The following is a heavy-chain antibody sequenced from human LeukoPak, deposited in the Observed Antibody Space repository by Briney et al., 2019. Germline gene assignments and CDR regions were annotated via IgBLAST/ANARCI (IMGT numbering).Heavy chain of an antibody. D-gene: IGHD2-2*03. J-gene: IGHJ5*01. CDR3: ARVDPRMGFAP. Sequence: ASVKVSCKASGYTFTSYGISWGRQAPGPGPEWMGWMSAYNGNRNYAKKLQGRRTMTTDTSTSTAYMELRSLTSDDTAVYYCARVDPRMGFAPWGQGTLVTVPS. CDR1: GYTFTSYG. V-gene: IGHV1-18*01. CDR2: MSAYNGNR.